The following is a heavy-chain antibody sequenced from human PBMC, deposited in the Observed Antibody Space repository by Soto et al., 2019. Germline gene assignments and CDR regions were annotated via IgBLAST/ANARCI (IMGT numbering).Heavy chain of an antibody. CDR1: GFTFSSYS. Sequence: GGSLRLSCAASGFTFSSYSMNWVRQAPGKGLEWVSYISSSSSTIYYADSVKGRFTISRDNAKNTLYLQMNSLRAEDTAVYYCAKDDFWSGYYIPYDAFDIWGQGTMVTVSS. CDR3: AKDDFWSGYYIPYDAFDI. D-gene: IGHD3-3*01. J-gene: IGHJ3*02. CDR2: ISSSSSTI. V-gene: IGHV3-48*01.